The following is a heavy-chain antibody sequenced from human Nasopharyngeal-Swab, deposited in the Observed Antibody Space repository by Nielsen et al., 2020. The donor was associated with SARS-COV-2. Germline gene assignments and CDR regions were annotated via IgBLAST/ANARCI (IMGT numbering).Heavy chain of an antibody. J-gene: IGHJ6*03. D-gene: IGHD3-3*01. V-gene: IGHV3-23*01. CDR1: GFTFSSYA. Sequence: GESLKISCAASGFTFSSYAMSWVRQAPGKGLEWVSAISGSGGSTYYADSVKGRFTVSRDSSKNTLYLQMNSLRAEDTAVYYCAKDIEQYDFWSGHYYYYMDVWGKGTTVTVSS. CDR2: ISGSGGST. CDR3: AKDIEQYDFWSGHYYYYMDV.